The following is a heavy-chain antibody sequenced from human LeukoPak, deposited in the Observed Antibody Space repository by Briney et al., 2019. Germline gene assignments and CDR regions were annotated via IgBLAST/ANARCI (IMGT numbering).Heavy chain of an antibody. CDR3: ARGCGGDSSCSDAFDI. Sequence: ASVKVSCKASGYTFTGYYMHWVRQAPGQELEWMERINPNSGGTNYAQKFQGRVTMTRDTSISTAYMELSRLRSDDTAVYYCARGCGGDSSCSDAFDIWGQGTMVTVSS. D-gene: IGHD2-21*02. J-gene: IGHJ3*02. CDR1: GYTFTGYY. CDR2: INPNSGGT. V-gene: IGHV1-2*06.